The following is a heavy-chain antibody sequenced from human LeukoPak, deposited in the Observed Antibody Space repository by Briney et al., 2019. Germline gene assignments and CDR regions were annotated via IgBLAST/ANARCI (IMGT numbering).Heavy chain of an antibody. J-gene: IGHJ4*02. Sequence: GGSLRLSCAASGFTFSSYSMNWVRQAPGKGLEWVSSISSSSIYIYYADSVKGRFTISRDNTKNSLYLQMNSLRAEDTAVYYCARDVNVKTIQLWPVGFDYWGQGTLVTVSS. CDR1: GFTFSSYS. D-gene: IGHD5-18*01. CDR2: ISSSSIYI. CDR3: ARDVNVKTIQLWPVGFDY. V-gene: IGHV3-21*01.